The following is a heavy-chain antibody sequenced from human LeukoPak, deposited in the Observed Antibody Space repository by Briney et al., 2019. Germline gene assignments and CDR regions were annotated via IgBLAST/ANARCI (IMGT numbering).Heavy chain of an antibody. V-gene: IGHV1-2*02. CDR3: ARDRDSSSWYLGDWFDP. Sequence: ASVKVSCKASGYTFTGYYMHWVRQAPGQGLEWMGWINPNSGGTNYAQKFQGRVTMTRDTSISTAYMELSRLRSDDTAVYYCARDRDSSSWYLGDWFDPWGQGTLVTVSS. J-gene: IGHJ5*02. CDR2: INPNSGGT. D-gene: IGHD6-13*01. CDR1: GYTFTGYY.